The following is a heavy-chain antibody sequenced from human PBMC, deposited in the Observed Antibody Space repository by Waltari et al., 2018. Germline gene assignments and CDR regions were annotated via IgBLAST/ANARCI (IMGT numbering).Heavy chain of an antibody. CDR2: SIPLLGTA. Sequence: QVQLVQSGAEVKKPGSSVKVSCKASGGTFSSYAISWVRQAPGQGLEWMGGSIPLLGTASDAQQFQGRVTITADESTSTAYMELSSLRSEDTAVYYCARLAPGIAVAASVAFDIWGQGTMVTVSS. V-gene: IGHV1-69*13. D-gene: IGHD6-19*01. CDR1: GGTFSSYA. CDR3: ARLAPGIAVAASVAFDI. J-gene: IGHJ3*02.